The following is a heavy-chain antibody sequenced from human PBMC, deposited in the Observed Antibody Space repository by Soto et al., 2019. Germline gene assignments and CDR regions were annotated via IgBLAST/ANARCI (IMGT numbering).Heavy chain of an antibody. CDR3: AKGSASSRRYYFDY. CDR2: ITGSGGDT. D-gene: IGHD2-2*01. V-gene: IGHV3-23*01. CDR1: GFTFSSYA. Sequence: EVQLLESGGGLEQPGGSLRVSCAASGFTFSSYAMSWVLQAPGKGLEWVAAITGSGGDTYHADSVKGRFAISRDNSKKTLCLRMNSLRADDTAVYYCAKGSASSRRYYFDYWGQGALVTVSS. J-gene: IGHJ4*02.